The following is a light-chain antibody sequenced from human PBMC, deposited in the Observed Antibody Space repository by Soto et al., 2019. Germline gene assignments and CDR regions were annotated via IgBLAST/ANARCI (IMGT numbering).Light chain of an antibody. CDR2: DVS. CDR3: SSDRSISTGV. Sequence: QSALTQPASVSGSPGQSITISCTGTRSDGGGYNFVSWYQQHPGKPPKLMFYDVSNRPLGVSNRFSVSKSRNTASLTISGLQAKEEADYYCSSDRSISTGVFGTGTKLTVL. V-gene: IGLV2-14*01. CDR1: RSDGGGYNF. J-gene: IGLJ1*01.